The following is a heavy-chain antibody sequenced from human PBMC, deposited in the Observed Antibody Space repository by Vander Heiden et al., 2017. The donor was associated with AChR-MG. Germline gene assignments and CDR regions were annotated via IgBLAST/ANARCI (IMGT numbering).Heavy chain of an antibody. CDR1: GVTFSSYA. CDR3: ARGIIAVAGRTDY. J-gene: IGHJ4*02. V-gene: IGHV3-30-3*01. D-gene: IGHD6-19*01. CDR2: ISRDGSNK. Sequence: QVQLVESGGGGVQTGRSPRLSCAACGVTFSSYAMHWVRQAPGKGLEWVAVISRDGSNKYDADSVKGRFTISRDNSKNTLYLQMNSLRAEDTAVYYCARGIIAVAGRTDYWGQGTLVTVSS.